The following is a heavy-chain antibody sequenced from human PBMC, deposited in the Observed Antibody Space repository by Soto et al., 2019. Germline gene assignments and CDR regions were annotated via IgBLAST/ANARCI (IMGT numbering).Heavy chain of an antibody. CDR2: INHSGST. CDR1: GGSFSGYY. V-gene: IGHV4-34*01. Sequence: QVQLQQWGAGLLKPSETLSLTCAVYGGSFSGYYWSWIRQPPGKGLEWIGEINHSGSTNYNPSLKSRVTISVDTSKNQFSLKLSSVTAADTAVYYCARERVPRILTGYYSGMEYYFDYWGQGTLVTVSS. CDR3: ARERVPRILTGYYSGMEYYFDY. J-gene: IGHJ4*02. D-gene: IGHD3-9*01.